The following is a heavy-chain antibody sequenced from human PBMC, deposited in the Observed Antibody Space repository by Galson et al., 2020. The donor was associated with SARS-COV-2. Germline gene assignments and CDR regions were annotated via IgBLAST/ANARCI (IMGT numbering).Heavy chain of an antibody. CDR2: INPNSGGT. V-gene: IGHV1-2*02. D-gene: IGHD2-15*01. CDR1: GYTFTGYY. CDR3: AREPIVVVVAASLLDY. J-gene: IGHJ4*02. Sequence: ASVKVSCKASGYTFTGYYMHWVRQAPGQGLEWMGWINPNSGGTNYAQKFQGRVTMTRDTSISTAYMELSRLRSDDTAVYYCAREPIVVVVAASLLDYWGQGTLVTVSS.